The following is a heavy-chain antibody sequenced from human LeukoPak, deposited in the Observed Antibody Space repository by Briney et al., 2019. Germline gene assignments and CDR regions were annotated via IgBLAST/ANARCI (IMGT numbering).Heavy chain of an antibody. V-gene: IGHV3-21*01. CDR2: ISSGSSYI. CDR3: ARGGYYFDS. J-gene: IGHJ4*01. Sequence: GGSLRLSCAASGFTFSTYSMNWVRQAPGKGLEWVSSISSGSSYIYYADSMKGRFTISRDNAKNSLYLQMNSLRAEDTAVYYRARGGYYFDSWGHGTLVTVSS. CDR1: GFTFSTYS.